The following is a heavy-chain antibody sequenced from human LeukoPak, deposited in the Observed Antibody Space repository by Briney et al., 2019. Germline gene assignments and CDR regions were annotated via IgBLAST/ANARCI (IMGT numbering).Heavy chain of an antibody. Sequence: GGSLRLSCAASGFTFSSYSMNWVRQAPGKGLEWVSSISSSSSYIYYADLVKGRFTISRDNAKNSLYLQMNSLRAEDTAVYYCARAGREIGYYDFWSGYPYYFDYWGQGTLVTVSS. CDR3: ARAGREIGYYDFWSGYPYYFDY. CDR2: ISSSSSYI. CDR1: GFTFSSYS. V-gene: IGHV3-21*01. D-gene: IGHD3-3*01. J-gene: IGHJ4*02.